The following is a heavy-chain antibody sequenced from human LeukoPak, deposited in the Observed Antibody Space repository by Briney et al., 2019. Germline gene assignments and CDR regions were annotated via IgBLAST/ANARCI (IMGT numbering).Heavy chain of an antibody. CDR1: GFTVNSNY. D-gene: IGHD2-2*01. CDR2: KYSGGST. CDR3: ARGVRYCSSTSCSNWFDP. J-gene: IGHJ5*02. V-gene: IGHV3-66*01. Sequence: GGPLRLSCAASGFTVNSNYMSWLRQAPGKGLEWVSVKYSGGSTYYAGSVKGRFTISRDKFKNTLYLQMNSLRAEDTAVYYCARGVRYCSSTSCSNWFDPWGQGTLVTVSS.